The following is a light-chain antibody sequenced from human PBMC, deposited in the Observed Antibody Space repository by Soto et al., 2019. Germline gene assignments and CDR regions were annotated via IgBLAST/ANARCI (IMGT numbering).Light chain of an antibody. V-gene: IGLV2-8*01. CDR2: EVT. Sequence: QSVLTQPPSASGSPGQSVTISCTGTSSDVGGYDYVSWYQQHPGKAPKLMIYEVTKRPSGVPDRFSGSKSGNTASLTVSWLQAEDEADYYCSSYAGSNNFVFGSGPKVTVL. CDR3: SSYAGSNNFV. CDR1: SSDVGGYDY. J-gene: IGLJ1*01.